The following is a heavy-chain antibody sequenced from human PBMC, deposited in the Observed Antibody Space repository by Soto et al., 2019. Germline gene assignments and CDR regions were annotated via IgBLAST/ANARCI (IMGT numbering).Heavy chain of an antibody. V-gene: IGHV1-46*01. CDR2: INPSDGYT. CDR1: GYTFSSYY. D-gene: IGHD6-13*01. CDR3: ARIAAAGTGVY. J-gene: IGHJ2*01. Sequence: ASVKVSCKASGYTFSSYYMNWVRQAPGQGLEWLGIINPSDGYTTYAQRFQGRVTMTTDTSTSTAYMELRSLRSDDTAVYYCARIAAAGTGVYWGR.